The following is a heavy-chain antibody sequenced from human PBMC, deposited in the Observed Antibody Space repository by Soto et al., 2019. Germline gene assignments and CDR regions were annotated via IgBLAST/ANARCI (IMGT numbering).Heavy chain of an antibody. CDR1: GFTVSSNY. Sequence: EVQLVETGGGLIQPGGSLRLSSAASGFTVSSNYMSWVRQAPGKGLEWVSVIYSGGSTYYADSVRGRFTISRDNSKNTPYLQMKSLRAEDSAVYYCARDPPATRHGMDVWGQGTTVTVSS. CDR2: IYSGGST. J-gene: IGHJ6*02. V-gene: IGHV3-53*02. CDR3: ARDPPATRHGMDV.